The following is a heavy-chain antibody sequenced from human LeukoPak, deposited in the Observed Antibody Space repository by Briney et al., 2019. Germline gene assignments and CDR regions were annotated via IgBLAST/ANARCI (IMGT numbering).Heavy chain of an antibody. D-gene: IGHD4-17*01. J-gene: IGHJ4*02. CDR3: ARAGTYGNFDY. CDR1: GFTFSSYG. Sequence: GGSLRLSCAASGFTFSSYGVHWVRQAPGKGLEWVAVIWYDGSNKYYADSVKGRFTISRDNSKNTLYLQMNSLRAEDTAVYYCARAGTYGNFDYWGQGTLVTVSS. V-gene: IGHV3-33*01. CDR2: IWYDGSNK.